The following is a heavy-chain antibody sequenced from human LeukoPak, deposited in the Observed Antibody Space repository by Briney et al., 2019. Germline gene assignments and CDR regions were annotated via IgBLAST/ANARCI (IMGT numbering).Heavy chain of an antibody. Sequence: PGGSLRLSCAASGFTFSRHWMSWVRQAPGKGLEWVANTRQDGGETYYVDSVKGRFTISRDNAQNSLYLQMNSLRAEDTAVYYCAKTGGIVVVPAAMLQRYYFDYWGQGTLVTVSS. CDR3: AKTGGIVVVPAAMLQRYYFDY. CDR1: GFTFSRHW. CDR2: TRQDGGET. D-gene: IGHD2-2*01. J-gene: IGHJ4*02. V-gene: IGHV3-7*03.